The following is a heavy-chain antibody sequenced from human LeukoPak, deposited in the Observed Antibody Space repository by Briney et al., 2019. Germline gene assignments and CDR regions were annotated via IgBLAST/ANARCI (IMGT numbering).Heavy chain of an antibody. CDR3: ARGRGLTLSYHYFDY. CDR2: ISSGSSTT. D-gene: IGHD3-10*01. Sequence: QPGGSLRLSCAASGFTFSPLGMNWVRQAPGRGLGWVSYISSGSSTTYYADSVKGRFTISRDNAKNSLYLQVNSLRDEDTAVYYCARGRGLTLSYHYFDYWGQGTLVTVSS. J-gene: IGHJ4*02. CDR1: GFTFSPLG. V-gene: IGHV3-48*02.